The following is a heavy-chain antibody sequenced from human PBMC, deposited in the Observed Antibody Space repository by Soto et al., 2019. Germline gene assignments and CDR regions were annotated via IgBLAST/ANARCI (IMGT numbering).Heavy chain of an antibody. J-gene: IGHJ6*03. V-gene: IGHV4-4*02. D-gene: IGHD1-7*01. Sequence: QVQLQESGPGLVKPSGTLSLTCAVSSGSISSSNWWSWVRQPPGKGLEWIGEIYHSGSTNYNPSPKSRVTISVDKSKNQFSLKLSSVTAADTAVYYCARLNWNYDYYYYYMDVWGKGTTVTVSS. CDR2: IYHSGST. CDR1: SGSISSSNW. CDR3: ARLNWNYDYYYYYMDV.